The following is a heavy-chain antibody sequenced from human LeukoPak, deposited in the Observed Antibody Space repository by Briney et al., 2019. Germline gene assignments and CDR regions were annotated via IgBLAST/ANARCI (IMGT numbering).Heavy chain of an antibody. CDR2: INPSGGST. J-gene: IGHJ4*02. CDR3: ARDYDILTGYSPGDY. D-gene: IGHD3-9*01. CDR1: GYTFTSYY. V-gene: IGHV1-46*01. Sequence: ASVKVSCKASGYTFTSYYMHWVRQAPGQGLEWMGIINPSGGSTSYAQKFQGRVTMTRDTSTSTVYMELSSLRSEDTAVYYCARDYDILTGYSPGDYWGQGTLVTVSS.